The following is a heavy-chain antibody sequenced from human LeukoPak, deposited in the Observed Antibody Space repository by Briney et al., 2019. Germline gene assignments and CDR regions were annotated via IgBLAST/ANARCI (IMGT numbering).Heavy chain of an antibody. D-gene: IGHD1-7*01. CDR1: GFTFTSYA. V-gene: IGHV3-23*01. J-gene: IGHJ4*02. CDR2: ISGSGGST. Sequence: GGSLRLSCAPSGFTFTSYAMSWVRQAPGKGLEWVSAISGSGGSTYYADSVKGRFTISRDNSKNTLYLQMNSLRAEDTAVYYCAKERDWNYGGYFDYWGQGTLVTVSS. CDR3: AKERDWNYGGYFDY.